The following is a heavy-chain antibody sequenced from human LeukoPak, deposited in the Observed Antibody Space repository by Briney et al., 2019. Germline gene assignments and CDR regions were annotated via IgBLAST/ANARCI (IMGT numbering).Heavy chain of an antibody. D-gene: IGHD6-19*01. Sequence: GGSLRLSCAASGFTFSSYAMSWVRQAPGKGLEWVSAISSSGGNTYYADSVKGRFTVLRDNSKNTLYLQMNSLRAEDTAAYYCAKDLAHGIAVPGSPGPLDYWGQGTLVTVSS. J-gene: IGHJ4*02. CDR3: AKDLAHGIAVPGSPGPLDY. CDR2: ISSSGGNT. CDR1: GFTFSSYA. V-gene: IGHV3-23*01.